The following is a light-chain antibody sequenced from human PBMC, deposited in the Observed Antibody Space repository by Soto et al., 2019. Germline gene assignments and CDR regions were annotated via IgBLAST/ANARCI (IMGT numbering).Light chain of an antibody. V-gene: IGKV3-20*01. CDR2: GAS. CDR1: QSVRSN. J-gene: IGKJ1*01. CDR3: QQYGSSPPAT. Sequence: EIVMRQSPVTLSVSPGERATLSCMASQSVRSNLAWYQQKPGQATRLIIYGASTRANGIPARFSGSGSGTDFSLTISRLEPEDFAVYYCQQYGSSPPATFGQGTKVDIK.